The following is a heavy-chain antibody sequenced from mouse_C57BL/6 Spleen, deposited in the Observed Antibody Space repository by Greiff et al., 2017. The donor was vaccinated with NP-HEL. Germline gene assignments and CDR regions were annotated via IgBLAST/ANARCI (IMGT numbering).Heavy chain of an antibody. D-gene: IGHD2-4*01. J-gene: IGHJ2*01. CDR3: ARYDYDYFDY. CDR1: GYAFSSSW. V-gene: IGHV1-82*01. Sequence: VNLVESGPELVKPGASVKISCKASGYAFSSSWMNWVKQRPGKGLEWIGRIYPGDGDTNYNGKFKGKATLTADKSSSTAYMQLSSLTSEDSAVYFCARYDYDYFDYWGQGTTLTVSS. CDR2: IYPGDGDT.